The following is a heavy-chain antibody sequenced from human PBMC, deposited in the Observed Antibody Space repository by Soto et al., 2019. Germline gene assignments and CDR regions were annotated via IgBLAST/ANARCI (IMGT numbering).Heavy chain of an antibody. J-gene: IGHJ4*02. V-gene: IGHV4-59*01. CDR3: ARIGGYHGPLDY. Sequence: SETLSLTCSVSGVSISSYFWSWIRQPPGRGLEWIGYTYHRGSTTYSPSLKSRVAISLDTSENQFSLKVSSVTAADTAVYYCARIGGYHGPLDYWGQGTSVTVSS. D-gene: IGHD3-16*02. CDR2: TYHRGST. CDR1: GVSISSYF.